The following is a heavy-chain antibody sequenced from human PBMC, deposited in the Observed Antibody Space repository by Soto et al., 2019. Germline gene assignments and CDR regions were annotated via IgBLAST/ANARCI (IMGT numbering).Heavy chain of an antibody. CDR2: IWYDGSNK. V-gene: IGHV3-33*01. D-gene: IGHD2-15*01. Sequence: ESGGGVVQPGRSLRLSCAASGFTFSSYGMHWVRQAPGKGLEWVAVIWYDGSNKYYADSVKGRFTISRDNSKNTLYLQMNSLRAEDTAVYYCARDYCSGGSCLNDYWGQGTLVTVSS. CDR1: GFTFSSYG. CDR3: ARDYCSGGSCLNDY. J-gene: IGHJ4*02.